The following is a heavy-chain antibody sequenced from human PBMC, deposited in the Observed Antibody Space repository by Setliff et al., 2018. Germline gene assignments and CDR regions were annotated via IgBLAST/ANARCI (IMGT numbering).Heavy chain of an antibody. CDR2: IIPIFGTA. V-gene: IGHV1-69*06. CDR1: GGTFSSYA. Sequence: SVKVSCKASGGTFSSYAISWVRQAPGQGLEWMGRIIPIFGTANYAQKFQGRVTITADKSTSTAYMELSSLRSEDTAVYYCARGRHPPWSGYPYYYMDVRGKGTTVTV. CDR3: ARGRHPPWSGYPYYYMDV. J-gene: IGHJ6*03. D-gene: IGHD3-3*01.